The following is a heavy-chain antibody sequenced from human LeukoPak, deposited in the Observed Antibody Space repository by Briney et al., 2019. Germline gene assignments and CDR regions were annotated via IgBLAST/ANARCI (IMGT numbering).Heavy chain of an antibody. CDR2: IWYDESKT. D-gene: IGHD2-2*01. Sequence: PGGSLRLSCAASGFLFSSYGMHWVRQSPGKGLGWVAAIWYDESKTYYADSVKGRFTISRDSSENTLYLQMTSLRAEDAAIYYCVKDLVPAASSRWFDSWGQGTLVTVSS. V-gene: IGHV3-33*06. CDR3: VKDLVPAASSRWFDS. CDR1: GFLFSSYG. J-gene: IGHJ5*01.